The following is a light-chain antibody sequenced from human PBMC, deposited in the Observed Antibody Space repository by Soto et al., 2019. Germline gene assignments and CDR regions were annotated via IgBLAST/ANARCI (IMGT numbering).Light chain of an antibody. V-gene: IGLV2-14*03. Sequence: QSALTQPASVSGSPGRSVTISCTGTSTDVGDFYYVSWYQHLPGRAPKLIIYDVTNRPSGISYRFSASKSGRTASLTISGLQAEDEADYYCGSYSSRTTHVVFCGGTQPTVL. CDR2: DVT. CDR1: STDVGDFYY. J-gene: IGLJ2*01. CDR3: GSYSSRTTHVV.